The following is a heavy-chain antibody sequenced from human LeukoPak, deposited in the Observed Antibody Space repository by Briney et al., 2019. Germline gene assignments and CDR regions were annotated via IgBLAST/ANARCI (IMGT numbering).Heavy chain of an antibody. CDR2: ISGSGGST. CDR3: ARISYCGGDCSLGGY. J-gene: IGHJ4*02. Sequence: GGSLRLSCAVSGFTFSNYAMSWVRQAPGKGLEWVAAISGSGGSTYYADSVKGRLTVSRDNSKNTLYLQMSSLRAEDTAVYYCARISYCGGDCSLGGYWGQGTLVTVSS. D-gene: IGHD2-21*02. CDR1: GFTFSNYA. V-gene: IGHV3-23*01.